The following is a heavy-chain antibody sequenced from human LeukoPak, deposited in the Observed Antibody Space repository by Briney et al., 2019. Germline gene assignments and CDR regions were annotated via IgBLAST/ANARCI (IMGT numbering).Heavy chain of an antibody. CDR1: GYTFTDYY. D-gene: IGHD6-19*01. CDR3: ARGPPRSRIAVADTDY. J-gene: IGHJ4*02. CDR2: INPNSGGT. V-gene: IGHV1-2*04. Sequence: ASVKVSCKASGYTFTDYYVHWVRQAPGQGLEWMGWINPNSGGTNYAQKFQGWVTMTRDTSISTAYMELSRLRSDDTAVYYCARGPPRSRIAVADTDYWGQGTLVTVSS.